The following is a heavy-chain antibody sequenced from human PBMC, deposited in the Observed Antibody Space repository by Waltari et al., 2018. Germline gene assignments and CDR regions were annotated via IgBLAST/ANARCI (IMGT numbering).Heavy chain of an antibody. CDR2: INPNSGGT. J-gene: IGHJ4*02. CDR1: GYTFTGSY. D-gene: IGHD3-22*01. V-gene: IGHV1-2*04. Sequence: QVQLVQSGAELKEPGASVKVSCKASGYTFTGSYMHWVRQDPGQGLEWMGWINPNSGGTNYAQKFEGWVTMTRDTSINTAYMELTRLTSDDTAVYYCARDRGYFYESSGYYSLNDWGQGTLVTVSS. CDR3: ARDRGYFYESSGYYSLND.